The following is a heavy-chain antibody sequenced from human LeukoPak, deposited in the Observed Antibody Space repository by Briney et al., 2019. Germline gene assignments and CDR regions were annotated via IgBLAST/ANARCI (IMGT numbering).Heavy chain of an antibody. CDR2: IYYSGST. Sequence: PSETLSLTCTVSGGSISSYYWSWIRQPPGKGLEWIGYIYYSGSTNYNPSLKSRVTISVDTSKNQFSLKLSSVTAADTAVYYCASTAEGYYYDSSGYLDAFDTWGQGTMVTVSS. V-gene: IGHV4-59*08. J-gene: IGHJ3*02. D-gene: IGHD3-22*01. CDR3: ASTAEGYYYDSSGYLDAFDT. CDR1: GGSISSYY.